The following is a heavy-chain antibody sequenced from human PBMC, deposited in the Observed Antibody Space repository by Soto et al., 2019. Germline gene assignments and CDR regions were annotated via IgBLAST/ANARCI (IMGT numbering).Heavy chain of an antibody. CDR3: ARVGYCSGGSCYAMSTENWFDP. CDR2: IIPIFGTA. CDR1: GGTFSSYA. D-gene: IGHD2-15*01. V-gene: IGHV1-69*01. Sequence: QVQLVQSVAAVKKPGSSVKVSCKASGGTFSSYAISWVRQAPGQGLEWMGGIIPIFGTANYAQKFQGRVTITADESTSTAYMELSSLRSEDTAVYYCARVGYCSGGSCYAMSTENWFDPWGQGTLVTVSS. J-gene: IGHJ5*02.